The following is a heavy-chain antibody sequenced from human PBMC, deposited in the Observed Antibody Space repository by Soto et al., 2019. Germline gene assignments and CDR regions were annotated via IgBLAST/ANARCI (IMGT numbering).Heavy chain of an antibody. CDR2: LYASDST. V-gene: IGHV3-53*01. Sequence: GGSLRLSCAASGFTVSSHYMSWVRQTPGKGLEWVSILYASDSTFYADSVEGRFTISRDNSKNTVYLQLNSLRAEDTAVYYCATTVTRLIAFDVWGQGTMVTV. J-gene: IGHJ3*01. CDR3: ATTVTRLIAFDV. D-gene: IGHD4-17*01. CDR1: GFTVSSHY.